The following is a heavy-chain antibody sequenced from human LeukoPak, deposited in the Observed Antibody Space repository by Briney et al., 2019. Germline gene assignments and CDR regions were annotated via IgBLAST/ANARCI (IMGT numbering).Heavy chain of an antibody. CDR3: ARASRDGYNQNFDH. V-gene: IGHV5-51*01. J-gene: IGHJ4*02. D-gene: IGHD5-24*01. CDR1: GYSFTSYW. CDR2: IYPGGSET. Sequence: HGESLKISCKDSGYSFTSYWIAWVRQRPGKGLEWMGIIYPGGSETRYDPSLQGQVTISADRSTSTAYLQWSSLRASDTAMYYCARASRDGYNQNFDHWGQGTLVTVSS.